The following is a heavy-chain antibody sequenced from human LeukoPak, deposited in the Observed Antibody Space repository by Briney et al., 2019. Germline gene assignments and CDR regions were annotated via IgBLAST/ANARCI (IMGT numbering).Heavy chain of an antibody. V-gene: IGHV1-69*04. CDR3: ATDTQIGYNSGFLND. CDR1: GGSFTTYP. Sequence: SVKVSCKASGGSFTTYPITWVRQAPGQGLEWMGRIIPVSGVTKYAQKLQGRVTITADKSTSTTYMELRSLRSEDTAVYYCATDTQIGYNSGFLNDWGHGTLVTVSS. CDR2: IIPVSGVT. J-gene: IGHJ4*01. D-gene: IGHD2-15*01.